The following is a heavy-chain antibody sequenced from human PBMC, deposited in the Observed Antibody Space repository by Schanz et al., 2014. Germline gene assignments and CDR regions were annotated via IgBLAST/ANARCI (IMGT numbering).Heavy chain of an antibody. CDR1: GDSISSGTYS. D-gene: IGHD4-17*01. CDR2: IFSSGSS. V-gene: IGHV4-61*02. J-gene: IGHJ4*02. CDR3: ARDYGDYGVFDY. Sequence: QVQLQESGPGLVKPSETLSLTCTVSGDSISSGTYSWSWIRQPAGKGLEWIGRIFSSGSSDYNPXXKSRVTMSVDPPKNHFSLKLISVPAADTAVYYCARDYGDYGVFDYWGQGTLVTVSS.